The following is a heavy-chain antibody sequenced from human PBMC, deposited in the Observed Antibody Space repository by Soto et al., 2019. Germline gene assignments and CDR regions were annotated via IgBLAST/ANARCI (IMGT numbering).Heavy chain of an antibody. V-gene: IGHV1-18*01. J-gene: IGHJ4*02. Sequence: ALVKVSCKASGYTFTSYGIGWVRQTPGQGLEWMGLISAYNGNTYYAQNLQYRVTMTTETSTSTAYMELRSLRSDDTAVYYCAKGKALAAADPFDYWGQGTLVTVSS. D-gene: IGHD6-13*01. CDR3: AKGKALAAADPFDY. CDR1: GYTFTSYG. CDR2: ISAYNGNT.